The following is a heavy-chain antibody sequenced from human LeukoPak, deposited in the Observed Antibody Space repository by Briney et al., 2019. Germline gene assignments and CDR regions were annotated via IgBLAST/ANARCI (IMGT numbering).Heavy chain of an antibody. V-gene: IGHV3-23*01. CDR2: ISGSGGST. D-gene: IGHD3-22*01. J-gene: IGHJ1*01. CDR3: AKAVGIVVISTPQH. CDR1: GFTFSSYA. Sequence: GSLRLSCAASGFTFSSYAMSWVRQAPGKGLEWVSTISGSGGSTYYAGSVKGRFAISRDNSKNTLYLQMNSLRAEDTAVYYCAKAVGIVVISTPQHWGQGTLVTVSS.